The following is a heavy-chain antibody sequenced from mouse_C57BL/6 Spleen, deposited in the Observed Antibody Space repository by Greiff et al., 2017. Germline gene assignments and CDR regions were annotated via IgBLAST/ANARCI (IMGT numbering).Heavy chain of an antibody. D-gene: IGHD1-1*01. CDR2: IDPEDGDT. V-gene: IGHV14-1*01. J-gene: IGHJ3*01. CDR3: TTTPSYYGSSSWFAY. Sequence: VQLQQSGAELVRPGASVKLSCTASGFNIKDYYMHWVKQRPEQGLEWIGRIDPEDGDTESAPKFQGKATMTADTSSNTAYLQLSSLTSEDTAVYYCTTTPSYYGSSSWFAYWGQGTLVTVSA. CDR1: GFNIKDYY.